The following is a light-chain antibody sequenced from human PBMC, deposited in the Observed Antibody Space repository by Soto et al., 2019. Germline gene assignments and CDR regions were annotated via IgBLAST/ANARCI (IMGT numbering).Light chain of an antibody. Sequence: DIVMTQSPDTLSLSPGERATLSCRASRSVSSSYLAWYQQTPGQAPRLLIYGTSNRETGIPYRFSGSGSGTDFTLTISRLEPEDYAMYYCQQYGTSRRTFGRGTKVEIK. J-gene: IGKJ1*01. CDR2: GTS. CDR3: QQYGTSRRT. CDR1: RSVSSSY. V-gene: IGKV3-20*01.